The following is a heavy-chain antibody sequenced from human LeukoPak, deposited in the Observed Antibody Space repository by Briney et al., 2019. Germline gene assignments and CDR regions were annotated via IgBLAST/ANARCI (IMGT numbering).Heavy chain of an antibody. CDR2: IQQDGSEK. D-gene: IGHD3-10*01. J-gene: IGHJ4*02. CDR3: ARVRKLRTRGVMDPLDY. Sequence: PGGSLRLSCAASGFTFNYYWLTWVRQAPGKGLEWVANIQQDGSEKYYVDSVKGRFIISRDNAKTSLYLQMNSLRAEDTAVYYCARVRKLRTRGVMDPLDYWGQGTLVTVSS. CDR1: GFTFNYYW. V-gene: IGHV3-7*01.